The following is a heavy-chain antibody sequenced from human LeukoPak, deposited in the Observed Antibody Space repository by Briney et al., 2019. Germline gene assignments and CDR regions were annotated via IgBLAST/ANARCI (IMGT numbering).Heavy chain of an antibody. CDR2: ISYDGSNK. CDR3: ARATHLQYFDY. V-gene: IGHV3-30-3*01. Sequence: QTGGSLRLSCAASGFTFSSYAMHWVRQAPGQGLEWVVVISYDGSNKYYADSVKGRFTISRDNSKNTLYLQMNSLRAEDTAVYYCARATHLQYFDYWGQGTLVTVSS. J-gene: IGHJ4*02. CDR1: GFTFSSYA.